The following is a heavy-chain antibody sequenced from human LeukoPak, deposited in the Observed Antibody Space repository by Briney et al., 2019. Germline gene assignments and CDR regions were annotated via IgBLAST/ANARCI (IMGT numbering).Heavy chain of an antibody. CDR2: MNPNSGNT. Sequence: ASVKVSCKASGYTFTSYDINWVRQATGQGLEWMGWMNPNSGNTGYAQKFQGRVTMTRNTSISTAYMELSSLRSEDTAVYYCAKDPGIVVPQNYFDYWGQGTLVTVSS. D-gene: IGHD3-22*01. CDR3: AKDPGIVVPQNYFDY. V-gene: IGHV1-8*01. CDR1: GYTFTSYD. J-gene: IGHJ4*02.